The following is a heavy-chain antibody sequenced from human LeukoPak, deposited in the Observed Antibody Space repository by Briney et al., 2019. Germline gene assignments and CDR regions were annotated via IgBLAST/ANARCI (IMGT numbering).Heavy chain of an antibody. J-gene: IGHJ6*02. CDR1: GYTVTGYY. D-gene: IGHD2-2*01. CDR2: INPNSGGT. V-gene: IGHV1-2*02. Sequence: ASVKVSCKASGYTVTGYYMHWVRQAPGQGLEWMGWINPNSGGTNYAQKFQGRVTMTRDTSISTAYMELSRLRSDDTAVYYCASKDCSSTSCPNAMDVWGQGTTVTVSS. CDR3: ASKDCSSTSCPNAMDV.